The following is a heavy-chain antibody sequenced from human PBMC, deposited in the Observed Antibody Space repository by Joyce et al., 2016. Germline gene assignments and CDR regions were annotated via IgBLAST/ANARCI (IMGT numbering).Heavy chain of an antibody. D-gene: IGHD4-23*01. CDR3: ARLRRWSGPSDC. J-gene: IGHJ4*02. CDR2: INRDGSST. CDR1: GFTFSSYW. Sequence: EVQLVESGGGLVQPGGSLRLSCAASGFTFSSYWMYWVRKAPGKGVVGVSRINRDGSSTTYADSMKGRFTISRDNAKNTLYLQMNSLRAEDTAVYYCARLRRWSGPSDCWGQGTLVTVSS. V-gene: IGHV3-74*03.